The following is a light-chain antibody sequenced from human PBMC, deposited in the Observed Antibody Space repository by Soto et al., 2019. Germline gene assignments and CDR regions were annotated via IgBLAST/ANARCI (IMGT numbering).Light chain of an antibody. J-gene: IGKJ1*01. CDR1: QSLVSSDGNTY. CDR3: IKCSYGSKT. V-gene: IGKV2-30*01. CDR2: RVS. Sequence: DVVMTQSPLSLPVTLGQPASISCRSTQSLVSSDGNTYLTWLQQRPGQSPRRLIYRVSGRESGVSDRFIGGGSGTYVTRRIGRVEAEDVGFYYCIKCSYGSKTFGQGTKVAI.